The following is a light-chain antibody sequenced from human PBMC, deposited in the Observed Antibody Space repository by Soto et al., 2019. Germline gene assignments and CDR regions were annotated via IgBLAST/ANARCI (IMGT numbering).Light chain of an antibody. Sequence: EIVLTQSPGTLSLSPGERATLSCRASQSVNSNYLAWYQQKPGQAPRLLIICASTRATGIPERFSGSASGTDFSLTIRRLQLDDFAVYYCQQFCFSPTMYTFRQGTKLEIK. V-gene: IGKV3-20*01. CDR2: CAS. CDR1: QSVNSNY. J-gene: IGKJ2*01. CDR3: QQFCFSPTMYT.